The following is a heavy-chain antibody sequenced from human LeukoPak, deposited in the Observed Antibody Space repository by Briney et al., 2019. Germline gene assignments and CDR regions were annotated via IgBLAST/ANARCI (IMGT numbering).Heavy chain of an antibody. CDR3: ARAYGSGSVFDY. J-gene: IGHJ4*02. D-gene: IGHD3-10*01. CDR1: GGSISSSSYY. V-gene: IGHV4-61*02. CDR2: IYTSGST. Sequence: SETLSLTCTVSGGSISSSSYYWGWIRQPAGKGLEWIGRIYTSGSTNYNPSLKSRVTMSVDTSKNQFSLKLSSVTAADTAVYYCARAYGSGSVFDYWGQGTLVTVSS.